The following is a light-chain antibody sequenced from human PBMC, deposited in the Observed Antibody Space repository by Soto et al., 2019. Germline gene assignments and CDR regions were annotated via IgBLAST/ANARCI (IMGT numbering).Light chain of an antibody. CDR2: IND. CDR1: SSNIGDNP. Sequence: QSVLTQPPSASGTPGQRITISCSGSSSNIGDNPVNWYQQLPGAAPKLLIYINDQRPSGVPDRFSGSKSGTSASLAISGLQPEDVADYYCAAWDDSLNALFGTGTKVTVL. J-gene: IGLJ1*01. V-gene: IGLV1-44*01. CDR3: AAWDDSLNAL.